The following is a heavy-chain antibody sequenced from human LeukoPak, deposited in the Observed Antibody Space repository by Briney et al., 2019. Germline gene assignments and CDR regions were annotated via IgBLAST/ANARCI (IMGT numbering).Heavy chain of an antibody. CDR3: ARGSPTPDY. V-gene: IGHV4-59*01. CDR2: IHYSGST. D-gene: IGHD1-26*01. Sequence: SETLSLTCTVSGVSINSNYWSWIRQPPGKGLEWIGSIHYSGSTDYNPSLKSRVTISLDTSKSQVSLKLSSVTAADTAVYYCARGSPTPDYWGQGTLVIVSS. CDR1: GVSINSNY. J-gene: IGHJ4*02.